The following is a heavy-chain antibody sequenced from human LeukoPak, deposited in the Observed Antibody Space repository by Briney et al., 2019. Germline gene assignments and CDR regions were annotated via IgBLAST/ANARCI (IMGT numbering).Heavy chain of an antibody. J-gene: IGHJ3*02. V-gene: IGHV3-66*01. CDR3: ANVGAFNI. CDR1: GFTVSSHY. Sequence: GGSLRLSCAVSGFTVSSHYITWVRQAPGKGLEWVSLIYSGGAIYYADSVRGRFTLSRDNSKNTVYLQINSLRVEDTAMYYCANVGAFNIWGQGTTVTVSS. CDR2: IYSGGAI.